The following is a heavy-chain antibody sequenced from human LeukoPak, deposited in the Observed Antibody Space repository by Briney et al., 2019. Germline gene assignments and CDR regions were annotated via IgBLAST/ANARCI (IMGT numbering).Heavy chain of an antibody. Sequence: SETLSLTCVVYGGAFSGYYWSWIRQPPGKGLEWIGEINHSGSTNYNPSLKSRVTISVDTSKNQFSLKLSSVTAADTAVYYCARAVYYYDSSGYKYYFDYWGQGTLVTVSS. CDR1: GGAFSGYY. V-gene: IGHV4-34*01. D-gene: IGHD3-22*01. J-gene: IGHJ4*02. CDR2: INHSGST. CDR3: ARAVYYYDSSGYKYYFDY.